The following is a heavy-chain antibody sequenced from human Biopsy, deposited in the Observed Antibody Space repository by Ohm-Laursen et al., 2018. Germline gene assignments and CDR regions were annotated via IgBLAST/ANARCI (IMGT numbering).Heavy chain of an antibody. V-gene: IGHV4-31*03. CDR2: IHYSGNT. J-gene: IGHJ4*02. D-gene: IGHD3-16*01. Sequence: SDTLSLTCIVSGVSINTGGYYWTWIRQHPGTGLEWTGYIHYSGNTLYNPSLKSRLTISVDTSRNQFSLKLTSVTAADTALYYCTRAGGGKIYGLWGQGTLVTVSS. CDR3: TRAGGGKIYGL. CDR1: GVSINTGGYY.